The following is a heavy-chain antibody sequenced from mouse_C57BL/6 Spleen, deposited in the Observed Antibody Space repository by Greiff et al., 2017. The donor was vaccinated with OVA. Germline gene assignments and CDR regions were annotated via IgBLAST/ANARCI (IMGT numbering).Heavy chain of an antibody. CDR1: GYTFTDYY. CDR2: INPNNGGT. Sequence: EVQLQQSGPELVKPGASVKISCKASGYTFTDYYMNWVKQSHGKSLEWIGDINPNNGGTSYNQKFKGKATLTVDKSSSTAYMELSSLTSEDSAVYYCARSYDGPYSWDYWGQGTTLTVSS. J-gene: IGHJ2*01. D-gene: IGHD2-3*01. CDR3: ARSYDGPYSWDY. V-gene: IGHV1-26*01.